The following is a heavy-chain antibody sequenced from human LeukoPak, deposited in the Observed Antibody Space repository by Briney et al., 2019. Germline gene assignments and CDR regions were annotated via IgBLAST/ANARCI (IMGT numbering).Heavy chain of an antibody. D-gene: IGHD3-3*01. J-gene: IGHJ4*02. CDR1: EFTFDNYG. CDR3: ARDPKGTIFGVVPYYFDY. CDR2: INWNGGSA. V-gene: IGHV3-20*04. Sequence: GGSLRLSCAASEFTFDNYGMSWVRQAPGKGLEWVSGINWNGGSAGYADSVKGRFTISRDNAKNSLYLQMNSLRAEDTAVYYCARDPKGTIFGVVPYYFDYWGQGTLVTVSS.